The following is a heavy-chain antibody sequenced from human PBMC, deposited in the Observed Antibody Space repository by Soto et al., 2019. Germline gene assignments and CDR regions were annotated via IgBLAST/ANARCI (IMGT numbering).Heavy chain of an antibody. CDR2: IYPGGLDP. D-gene: IGHD5-12*01. V-gene: IGHV5-51*01. J-gene: IGHJ4*02. Sequence: PGESLKISCKGSGYGFTRYWIAWVRQTPGKGLEWMGIIYPGGLDPRYSPSFRGQVTISVDKSISTVYVQWSSLKASDTAMYYCARPAYGGYDYDYWGQGTLVTVSS. CDR1: GYGFTRYW. CDR3: ARPAYGGYDYDY.